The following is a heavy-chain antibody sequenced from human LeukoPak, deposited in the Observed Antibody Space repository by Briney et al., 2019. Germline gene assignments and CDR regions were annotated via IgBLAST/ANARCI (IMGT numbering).Heavy chain of an antibody. CDR2: INNRGSTM. CDR3: ARDRTLGANFDS. CDR1: GFTFRDYY. Sequence: GGSQRLSCAASGFTFRDYYMSWIRQAPGKGLEWISYINNRGSTMYYADSVKGRFSISRDNAKNSVYLQMNSLRAEDTAVYYCARDRTLGANFDSWGQGTLVTVSS. V-gene: IGHV3-11*04. J-gene: IGHJ4*02. D-gene: IGHD1-26*01.